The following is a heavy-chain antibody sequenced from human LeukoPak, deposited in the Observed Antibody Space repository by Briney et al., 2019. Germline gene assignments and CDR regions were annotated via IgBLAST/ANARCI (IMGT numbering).Heavy chain of an antibody. CDR3: ARRVWYTKNYDDYFDY. CDR2: INPSSGST. J-gene: IGHJ4*02. D-gene: IGHD2-2*02. V-gene: IGHV1-46*01. CDR1: GYTLTSYY. Sequence: ASVKVSCKASGYTLTSYYMHWVRQAPGQGLEWMGIINPSSGSTIYAQNFQGRVTMTRDTSTSTVYLELSSLRSEDTALYYCARRVWYTKNYDDYFDYWGQGTLVTVSS.